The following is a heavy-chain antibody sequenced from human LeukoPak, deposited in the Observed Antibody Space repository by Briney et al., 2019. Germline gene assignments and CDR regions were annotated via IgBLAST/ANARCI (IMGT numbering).Heavy chain of an antibody. D-gene: IGHD3-10*01. CDR1: GFTFSNAW. V-gene: IGHV3-15*01. CDR2: IKSKTDGGTT. J-gene: IGHJ4*02. Sequence: GGSLRLSCAASGFTFSNAWMSWVRQAPGKGLEWVGRIKSKTDGGTTDYAAPVKGRFTISRDDSKNTLYLQMNSLKTEDTAVYYCTTVDLLWSGEFDYWGQGTLVTVSS. CDR3: TTVDLLWSGEFDY.